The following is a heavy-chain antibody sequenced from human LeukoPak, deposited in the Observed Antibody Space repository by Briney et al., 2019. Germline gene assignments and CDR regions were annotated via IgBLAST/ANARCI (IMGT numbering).Heavy chain of an antibody. CDR3: AREGSSGWYE. J-gene: IGHJ4*02. CDR2: IIPIFGTA. V-gene: IGHV1-69*13. Sequence: PGASVKVSCKASGYTFTSNYIHWVRQAPGQGLEWMGGIIPIFGTANYAQKFQGRVTITADESTSTAYMELSSLRSEDTAVYYCAREGSSGWYEWGQGTLVTVSS. D-gene: IGHD6-19*01. CDR1: GYTFTSNY.